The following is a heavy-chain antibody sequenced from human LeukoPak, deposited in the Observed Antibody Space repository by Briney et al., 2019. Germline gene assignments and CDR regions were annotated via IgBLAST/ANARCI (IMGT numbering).Heavy chain of an antibody. CDR1: GGSFGGYY. D-gene: IGHD6-13*01. J-gene: IGHJ3*02. CDR3: ARGSVWWYSSSWKKGDAFDI. CDR2: INHSGST. V-gene: IGHV4-34*01. Sequence: SETLSLTCAVYGGSFGGYYWSWIRQPPGKGLEWIGEINHSGSTNYNPSLKSRVTISVDTSKNQFSLKLSSVTAADTAVYYCARGSVWWYSSSWKKGDAFDIWGQGTMVTVSS.